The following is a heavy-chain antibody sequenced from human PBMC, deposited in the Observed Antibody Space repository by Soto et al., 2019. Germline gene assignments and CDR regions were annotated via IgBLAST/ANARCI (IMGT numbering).Heavy chain of an antibody. D-gene: IGHD1-7*01. CDR3: ARKLELRGSYYYYYDMDV. CDR2: INPNSGGT. J-gene: IGHJ6*02. V-gene: IGHV1-2*02. CDR1: GYTFADYY. Sequence: ASVKVSCKASGYTFADYYMHWVRQAPGQGLEWMGWINPNSGGTNYAQKFQGRVTMTRDTSISTAYMELSRLRSDDTAVYYCARKLELRGSYYYYYDMDVWGQGTTVTVSS.